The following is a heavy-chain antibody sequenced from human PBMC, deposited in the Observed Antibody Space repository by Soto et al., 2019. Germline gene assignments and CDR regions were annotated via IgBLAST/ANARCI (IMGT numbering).Heavy chain of an antibody. CDR3: ARGISSGWYGALYYYYYYGMDV. Sequence: GASVKVSCKASGYTFTSYDINWVRQATGQGLEWMGWMNPNSGNTGYAQKFQGRVTMTRNTSISTAYMELSSLRSEDTAVYYCARGISSGWYGALYYYYYYGMDVWGQGTTVTVSS. CDR1: GYTFTSYD. V-gene: IGHV1-8*01. J-gene: IGHJ6*02. CDR2: MNPNSGNT. D-gene: IGHD6-19*01.